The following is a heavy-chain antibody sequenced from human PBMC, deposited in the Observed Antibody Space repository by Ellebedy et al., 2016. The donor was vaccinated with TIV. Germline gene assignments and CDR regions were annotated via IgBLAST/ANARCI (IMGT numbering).Heavy chain of an antibody. CDR1: GYTFSSYG. CDR3: ARERQWPNYFDY. V-gene: IGHV1-18*01. J-gene: IGHJ4*02. CDR2: ISVYNDNI. Sequence: ASVKVSCXASGYTFSSYGISWVRQAPGQGLEWMGWISVYNDNIKYAENFQGRVTLTTDTSTSTAYMEVRGLRSDDTAVYYCARERQWPNYFDYWGQGTLVIVSS. D-gene: IGHD6-19*01.